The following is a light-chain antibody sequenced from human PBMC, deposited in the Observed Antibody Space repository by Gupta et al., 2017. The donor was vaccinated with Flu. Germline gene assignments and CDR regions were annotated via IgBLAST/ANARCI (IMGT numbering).Light chain of an antibody. V-gene: IGLV1-44*01. Sequence: QSVVTQPPSASGTPGQRVTTSCSGSRSNIGTNTFAWYQQLPGTTPKLLIYSNNQRPSGVPDRFSGSKSGTSASLAISGLQSEDEADYYCATWDDGLNGPHVLFGGGTKLTVL. J-gene: IGLJ2*01. CDR1: RSNIGTNT. CDR3: ATWDDGLNGPHVL. CDR2: SNN.